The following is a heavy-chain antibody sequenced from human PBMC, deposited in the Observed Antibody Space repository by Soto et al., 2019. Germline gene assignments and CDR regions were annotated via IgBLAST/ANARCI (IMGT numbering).Heavy chain of an antibody. D-gene: IGHD5-18*01. CDR1: GYSFTSYW. V-gene: IGHV5-51*01. CDR2: IYPGDSDT. Sequence: PGESLKISCKGSGYSFTSYWIGWVRQMPWKGLEWMGIIYPGDSDTRYSPSFQGQVTISADKSISTAYLQWSSLKASDTAMYYCARQVPPPRMDTAMVTNDYRGKVTLVTVCS. CDR3: ARQVPPPRMDTAMVTNDY. J-gene: IGHJ4*02.